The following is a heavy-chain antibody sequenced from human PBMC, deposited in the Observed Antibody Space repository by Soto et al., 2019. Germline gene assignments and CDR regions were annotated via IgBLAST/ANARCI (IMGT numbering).Heavy chain of an antibody. CDR2: IKSQADGGTI. CDR3: ASRSGTYSPFYYYYGLDV. V-gene: IGHV3-15*07. D-gene: IGHD1-26*01. J-gene: IGHJ6*02. Sequence: GGSLTLSCAASGFTFSNVWMNWVRQAPGEGLEWVGRIKSQADGGTIVYATPVKGRFTISRDDSKNTLYLQMNSLTTEDTAVYYCASRSGTYSPFYYYYGLDVWGQGTTVTVSS. CDR1: GFTFSNVW.